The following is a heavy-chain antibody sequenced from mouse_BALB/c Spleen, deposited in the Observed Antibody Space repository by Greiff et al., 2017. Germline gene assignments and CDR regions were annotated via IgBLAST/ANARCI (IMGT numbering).Heavy chain of an antibody. CDR3: GRDYYGSSYGIAWFAY. V-gene: IGHV1-37*01. D-gene: IGHD1-1*01. J-gene: IGHJ3*01. CDR2: INPYNGDT. CDR1: GYSFTGYF. Sequence: EVKLQESGPELVKPGASVKISCKASGYSFTGYFMNWVKQSHGKSLEWIGRINPYNGDTFYNQKFKGKATLTVDKSSSTAHMELLSLTSEDSAVYYCGRDYYGSSYGIAWFAYWGQGTLVTVSA.